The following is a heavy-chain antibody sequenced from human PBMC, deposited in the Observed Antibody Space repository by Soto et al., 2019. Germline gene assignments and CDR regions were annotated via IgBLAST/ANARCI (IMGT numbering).Heavy chain of an antibody. V-gene: IGHV5-51*01. Sequence: PGESLKISCKGSGYSFTTYWIGWVRQMPGKGLEWMGIIYPGDSDTRYNPSFEGQVTISLDKSISTAYLQWSSLKASDIAIYYCERGGKGESHFYGLDVWGQGTTVTVSS. CDR1: GYSFTTYW. J-gene: IGHJ6*02. CDR2: IYPGDSDT. CDR3: ERGGKGESHFYGLDV. D-gene: IGHD2-21*01.